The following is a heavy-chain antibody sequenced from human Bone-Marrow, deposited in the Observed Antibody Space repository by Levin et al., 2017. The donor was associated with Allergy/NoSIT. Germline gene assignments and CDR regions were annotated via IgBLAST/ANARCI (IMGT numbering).Heavy chain of an antibody. Sequence: ASVKVSCAASGFTFTSYAMSWVRQAPGKGLEWVSAISGSGVTTYYADSVKGRFTISRDNSKNTLFLQMSSLRAEDTALYYCVIDERHGGYGEHFDYWGQGTLVTVSS. CDR1: GFTFTSYA. D-gene: IGHD5-12*01. CDR2: ISGSGVTT. CDR3: VIDERHGGYGEHFDY. V-gene: IGHV3-23*01. J-gene: IGHJ4*02.